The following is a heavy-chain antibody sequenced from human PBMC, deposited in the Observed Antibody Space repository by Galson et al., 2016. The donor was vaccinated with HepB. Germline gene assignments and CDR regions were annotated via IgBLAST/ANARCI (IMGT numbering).Heavy chain of an antibody. D-gene: IGHD4-17*01. Sequence: SLRLSCAASGFTFSNAWMSWVRQAPGKGLEWVGRIKSKTDGGTTDYAAPVKGSFTISRDDSKNTLHLQMNSLKTEDTAVYYCTTGPTVTTPATGDAFDIWGQGTMVTVSS. V-gene: IGHV3-15*01. J-gene: IGHJ3*02. CDR3: TTGPTVTTPATGDAFDI. CDR2: IKSKTDGGTT. CDR1: GFTFSNAW.